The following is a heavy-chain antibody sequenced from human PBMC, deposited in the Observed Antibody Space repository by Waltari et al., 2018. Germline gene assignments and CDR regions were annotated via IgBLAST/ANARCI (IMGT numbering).Heavy chain of an antibody. Sequence: QVQLQESGPGLVKPSETLSLTCAVSGYSISSGYYWGWIRQPPGKGLEWIGSIYHSGSTYYNPSLKSRVTISVDTSKNQFSLKLSSVTAADTAVYYCASLGGYVRLGYFDYWGQGTLVTVSS. J-gene: IGHJ4*02. CDR1: GYSISSGYY. CDR3: ASLGGYVRLGYFDY. D-gene: IGHD5-12*01. V-gene: IGHV4-38-2*01. CDR2: IYHSGST.